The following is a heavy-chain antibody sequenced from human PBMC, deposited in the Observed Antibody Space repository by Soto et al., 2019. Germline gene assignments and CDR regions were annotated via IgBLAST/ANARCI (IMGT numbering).Heavy chain of an antibody. CDR1: GGTFSSYT. Sequence: GASVKVSCKASGGTFSSYTISWVRQAPGQGLEWMGRIIPILGIANYAQKFQGRVTITADKSTSTAYMELSSLRSEDTAVYYCARTDTYCSGGSCYSDYWGQGTLVTVSS. CDR2: IIPILGIA. J-gene: IGHJ4*02. CDR3: ARTDTYCSGGSCYSDY. V-gene: IGHV1-69*02. D-gene: IGHD2-15*01.